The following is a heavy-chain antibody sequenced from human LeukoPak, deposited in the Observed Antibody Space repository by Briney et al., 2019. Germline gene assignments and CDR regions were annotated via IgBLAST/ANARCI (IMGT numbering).Heavy chain of an antibody. J-gene: IGHJ6*03. Sequence: ASVKVSCKASGYTFTTYAIHWMRLAPGQRLEWMGWINTGNGNTKYLQKFQGRVTISADKSTSTVYMELTSLTSEDTAVYSCARAIHNFYFFMDVWGTGTTVTVS. CDR1: GYTFTTYA. CDR2: INTGNGNT. V-gene: IGHV1-3*04. CDR3: ARAIHNFYFFMDV.